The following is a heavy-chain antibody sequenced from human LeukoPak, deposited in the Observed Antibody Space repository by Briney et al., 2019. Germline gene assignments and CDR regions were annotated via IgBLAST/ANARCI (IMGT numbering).Heavy chain of an antibody. V-gene: IGHV4-61*01. J-gene: IGHJ4*02. Sequence: SETLSLTCTVSGDSVNNNRYFWTWIRQPPGKGPEWIGYIYYSGSSKYNPSLQSRVTISADTSRNQFSLKLSSVTAADTAVYYCARVPDYGGVSFFDYWGQGTLATVSS. CDR1: GDSVNNNRYF. CDR3: ARVPDYGGVSFFDY. CDR2: IYYSGSS. D-gene: IGHD4/OR15-4a*01.